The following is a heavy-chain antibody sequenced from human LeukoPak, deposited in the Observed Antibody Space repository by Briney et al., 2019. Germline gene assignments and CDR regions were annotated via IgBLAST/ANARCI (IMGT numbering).Heavy chain of an antibody. J-gene: IGHJ3*02. D-gene: IGHD3-3*01. CDR3: ARGANDYDFWSGYYTSGAFDI. V-gene: IGHV4-34*01. Sequence: ETLSLTCAVYGGSFSGYYSSWIRQPPGKGLEWIGEINHSGSTNYNPSLKSRVTISVDTSKNQFSLKLSSVTAADTAVYYCARGANDYDFWSGYYTSGAFDIWGQGTMVTVSS. CDR1: GGSFSGYY. CDR2: INHSGST.